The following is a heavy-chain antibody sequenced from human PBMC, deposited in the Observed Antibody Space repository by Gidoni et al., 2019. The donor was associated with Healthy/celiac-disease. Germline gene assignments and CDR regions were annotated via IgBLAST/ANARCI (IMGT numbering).Heavy chain of an antibody. CDR3: ASVRKAAAGMVSYYYYGMDV. CDR2: ISAYNGNT. CDR1: GYTFTSYG. J-gene: IGHJ6*02. Sequence: QVQLVQSGAEVKKPGASVTVSCKASGYTFTSYGLSWVRQAPGQGLEWMGWISAYNGNTNYAQKLQGRVTMTTDTSTSTAYMELRSLRSDDTAVYYCASVRKAAAGMVSYYYYGMDVWGQGTTVTVSS. D-gene: IGHD6-13*01. V-gene: IGHV1-18*01.